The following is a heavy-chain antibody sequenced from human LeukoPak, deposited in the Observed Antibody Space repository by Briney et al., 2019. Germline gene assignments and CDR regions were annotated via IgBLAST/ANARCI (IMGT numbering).Heavy chain of an antibody. D-gene: IGHD5-24*01. J-gene: IGHJ4*02. V-gene: IGHV1-46*01. CDR1: GYTFTSHH. Sequence: WASVKVSCKASGYTFTSHHIHWVRQAPGQGLEWMGLIIPSGGTTSYAQKFQGRVTMTRDTSTSTVYMELSSLRSEDTAVYYCARGLGYNDYTASGHWGQGTLVIVSS. CDR3: ARGLGYNDYTASGH. CDR2: IIPSGGTT.